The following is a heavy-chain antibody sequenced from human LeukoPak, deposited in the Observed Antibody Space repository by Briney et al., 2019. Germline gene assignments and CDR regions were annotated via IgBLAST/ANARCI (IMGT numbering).Heavy chain of an antibody. CDR2: LNTDGSST. CDR1: GFTFSSYW. D-gene: IGHD6-13*01. J-gene: IGHJ6*02. V-gene: IGHV3-74*01. CDR3: ARPGIAAAGAKDYYYYYGMDV. Sequence: AGGSLRLSCAASGFTFSSYWMHWVRQAPRKGLVWVSRLNTDGSSTNYADSAKGRFTISRDNAKNTLYLQMNSLRAEDTAVYYCARPGIAAAGAKDYYYYYGMDVWGQGTTVTVSS.